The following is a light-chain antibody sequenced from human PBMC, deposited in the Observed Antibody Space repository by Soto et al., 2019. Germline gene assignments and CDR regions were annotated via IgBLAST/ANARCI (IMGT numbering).Light chain of an antibody. Sequence: EIVMTQSPATLSLSPGERATLSCRASQTITRNLAWYQQKPGQAPRLLIYDASTRATGIPARFSGSGSGTDFTLTITSLEPEDFAVYYCQQRSNWPPTFGQGTKVDIK. CDR2: DAS. CDR3: QQRSNWPPT. CDR1: QTITRN. J-gene: IGKJ1*01. V-gene: IGKV3-11*01.